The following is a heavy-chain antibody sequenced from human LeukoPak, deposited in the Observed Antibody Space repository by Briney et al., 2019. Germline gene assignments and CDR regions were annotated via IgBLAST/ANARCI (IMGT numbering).Heavy chain of an antibody. CDR2: IRYDGNDK. Sequence: GGSLRLSCAASGFTFSDYGMHWVRQTPGKGLECVAFIRYDGNDKYFADSVKGRFTVSRDNSKNTLYLQMNNLRAEDTAVYYCAKSGYNRFDYWGQGTLVTVSS. J-gene: IGHJ4*02. V-gene: IGHV3-30*02. CDR3: AKSGYNRFDY. CDR1: GFTFSDYG. D-gene: IGHD5-24*01.